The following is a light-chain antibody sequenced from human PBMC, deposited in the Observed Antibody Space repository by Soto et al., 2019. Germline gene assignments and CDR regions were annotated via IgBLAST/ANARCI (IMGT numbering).Light chain of an antibody. J-gene: IGKJ1*01. Sequence: EFVLTQSPGTLSLSPGERAALSCRASQTVRNNYLAWYQQKPGQAPRLLIYDASSRATGIPDRFSGSGSGTDFTLTISSLQPDDFATYYCQQYNSYSPTFGQGTKVDIK. CDR2: DAS. V-gene: IGKV3-20*01. CDR1: QTVRNNY. CDR3: QQYNSYSPT.